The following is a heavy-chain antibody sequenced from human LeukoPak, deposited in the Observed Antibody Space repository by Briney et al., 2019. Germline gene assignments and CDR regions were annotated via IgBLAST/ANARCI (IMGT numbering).Heavy chain of an antibody. V-gene: IGHV1-24*01. CDR3: FVVVPAAIGGDFDY. J-gene: IGHJ4*02. Sequence: ASVKVFCKVSGYTLTELSMHWVRQAPGKGLEWMGGFDPEDGETIYAQKFQGRVTMTEDTSTDTAYMELSSLRSEDTAVYYCFVVVPAAIGGDFDYWGQGTLVTVSS. CDR1: GYTLTELS. CDR2: FDPEDGET. D-gene: IGHD2-2*01.